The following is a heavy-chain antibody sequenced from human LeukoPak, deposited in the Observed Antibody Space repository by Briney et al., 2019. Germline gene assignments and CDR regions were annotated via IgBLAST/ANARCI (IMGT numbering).Heavy chain of an antibody. CDR3: ARGIVGSSWFYRRDY. Sequence: ASVKVSCKASGYTFTSYDTNWVRQATGQGLEWMGWMNPNSGNTGYAQKFQGRVTMTRNTSISTAYMELSSLRSEDTAVYYCARGIVGSSWFYRRDYWGQGTPVTVSS. V-gene: IGHV1-8*01. CDR2: MNPNSGNT. CDR1: GYTFTSYD. D-gene: IGHD6-13*01. J-gene: IGHJ4*02.